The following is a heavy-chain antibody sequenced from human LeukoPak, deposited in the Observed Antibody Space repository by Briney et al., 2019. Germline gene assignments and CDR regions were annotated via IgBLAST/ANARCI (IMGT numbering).Heavy chain of an antibody. V-gene: IGHV3-23*01. Sequence: PGGSLRLSCAASGFSLSTNAMNWVRQAPGEGLEWISTISVSGDSTFYADSVQGRFTISRDTSKNSLSLHMNSLRAEDTAVYYCAREGSSGWVWYFDYWGQGTLVTVSS. CDR3: AREGSSGWVWYFDY. CDR2: ISVSGDST. J-gene: IGHJ4*02. CDR1: GFSLSTNA. D-gene: IGHD6-19*01.